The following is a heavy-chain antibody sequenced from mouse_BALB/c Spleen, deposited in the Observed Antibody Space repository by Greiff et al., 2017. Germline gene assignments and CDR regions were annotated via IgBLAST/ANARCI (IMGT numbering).Heavy chain of an antibody. CDR2: IWSGGST. V-gene: IGHV2-2*02. CDR3: ARNGGNYEGYAMDY. Sequence: VKVVESGPGLVQPSQSLSITCTVSGFSLTSYGVHWVRQSPGKGLEWLGVIWSGGSTDYNAAFISRLSISKDNSKSQVFFKMNSLQANDTAIYYCARNGGNYEGYAMDYWGQGTSVTVSS. CDR1: GFSLTSYG. D-gene: IGHD2-1*01. J-gene: IGHJ4*01.